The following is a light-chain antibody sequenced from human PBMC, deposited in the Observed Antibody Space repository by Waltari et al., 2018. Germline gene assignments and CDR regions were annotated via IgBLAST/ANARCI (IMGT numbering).Light chain of an antibody. Sequence: EIVLTPSPATLSLSPGERATLSCRASQSVSSYLAWSQQKPGQAPRLLIYDASNRATGIPARFSGSGSGTDFTLTISSLEPEDFAVYYCQQRSNWPLTFGGGTKVEIK. CDR3: QQRSNWPLT. J-gene: IGKJ4*01. CDR1: QSVSSY. V-gene: IGKV3-11*01. CDR2: DAS.